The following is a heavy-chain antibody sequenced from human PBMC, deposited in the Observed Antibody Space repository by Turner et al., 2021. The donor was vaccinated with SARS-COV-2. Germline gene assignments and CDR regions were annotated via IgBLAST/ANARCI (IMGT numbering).Heavy chain of an antibody. V-gene: IGHV4-39*01. CDR1: GGTISSSTYH. CDR3: ARRRGRDGYTRNWYFDL. Sequence: QVQLEESGPGLVKPSETLSLTCTVSGGTISSSTYHWGWIRQPPGKGLEWIGSIYYSGTTYYNPSLNSRVTISVDTSKNQFSLKLTSVTAIDTAVYYCARRRGRDGYTRNWYFDLWGRCTLVTVSS. CDR2: IYYSGTT. D-gene: IGHD2-2*02. J-gene: IGHJ2*01.